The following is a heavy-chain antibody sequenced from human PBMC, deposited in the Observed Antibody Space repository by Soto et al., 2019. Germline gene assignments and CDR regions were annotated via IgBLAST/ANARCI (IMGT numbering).Heavy chain of an antibody. CDR1: GGTFSSYA. V-gene: IGHV1-69*13. D-gene: IGHD1-26*01. CDR2: IIPIFGTA. Sequence: SVKVSCKASGGTFSSYAISWVRQAPGQGLEWMGGIIPIFGTANYAQKFQGRVTITADESTSTAYMELSSLRSEDTAVYYCARPSGSYSLFDYWGQGTLVTVSS. J-gene: IGHJ4*02. CDR3: ARPSGSYSLFDY.